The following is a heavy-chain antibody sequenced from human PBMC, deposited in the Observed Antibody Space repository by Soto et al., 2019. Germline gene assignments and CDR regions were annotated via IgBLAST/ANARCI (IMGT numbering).Heavy chain of an antibody. Sequence: ASVKVSCKASGVTFSSYTISGVRQAPGQGLEWMGRIIPILGIANYAQKFQGRVTITADKSTSTAYMELSSLRSEDTAVYYCARDQCPRQWLTPDAFDIWGQGTMVTVSS. V-gene: IGHV1-69*04. CDR3: ARDQCPRQWLTPDAFDI. CDR2: IIPILGIA. D-gene: IGHD6-19*01. J-gene: IGHJ3*02. CDR1: GVTFSSYT.